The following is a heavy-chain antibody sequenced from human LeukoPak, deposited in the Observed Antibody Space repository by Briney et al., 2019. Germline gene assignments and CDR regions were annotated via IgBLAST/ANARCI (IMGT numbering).Heavy chain of an antibody. D-gene: IGHD5-18*01. Sequence: SETLSLTCAVYGGSFSGYYWSWIRQPPGKGLEWIGEINHSGSTNYNPSLKSRVTISVDTSKNQFSLKLSSVTAADTAVYYCARFSRIXLWATXXYXMDVWGQGTTVTVS. CDR1: GGSFSGYY. CDR2: INHSGST. CDR3: ARFSRIXLWATXXYXMDV. J-gene: IGHJ6*02. V-gene: IGHV4-34*01.